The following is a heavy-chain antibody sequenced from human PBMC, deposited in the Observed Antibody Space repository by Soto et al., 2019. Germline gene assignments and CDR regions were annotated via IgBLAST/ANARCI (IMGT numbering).Heavy chain of an antibody. CDR2: MNPNSGNT. CDR1: GYTFTSYD. V-gene: IGHV1-8*01. CDR3: ASYGFYDILTGYYSEYYYMDV. Sequence: ASVKVSCKASGYTFTSYDINWVRQATGQGLEWMGWMNPNSGNTGYAQKFQGRVTMTRNTSISTAYMELSSLRSEDTAVYYCASYGFYDILTGYYSEYYYMDVWGKGTTVTVSS. J-gene: IGHJ6*03. D-gene: IGHD3-9*01.